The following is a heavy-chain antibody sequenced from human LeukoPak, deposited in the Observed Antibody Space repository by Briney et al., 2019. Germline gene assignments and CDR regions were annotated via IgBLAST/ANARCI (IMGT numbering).Heavy chain of an antibody. Sequence: ASVKVSCKASGGTFSSYAISWVRQPPAQGLEWMGGIIPIFGTANYAQKFQGRVTITTDESTSTACIELSSLRSEDTAVYYCARERGYSGYDAKNAFDIWGQGTMVTVSS. D-gene: IGHD5-12*01. CDR3: ARERGYSGYDAKNAFDI. CDR2: IIPIFGTA. V-gene: IGHV1-69*05. J-gene: IGHJ3*02. CDR1: GGTFSSYA.